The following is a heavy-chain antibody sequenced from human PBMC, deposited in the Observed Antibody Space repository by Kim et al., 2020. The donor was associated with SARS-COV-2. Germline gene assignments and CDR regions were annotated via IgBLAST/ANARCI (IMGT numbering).Heavy chain of an antibody. CDR2: IYYSGST. D-gene: IGHD3-22*01. J-gene: IGHJ6*02. CDR3: ARHPLHYDSSGYYYYYYGMDV. Sequence: SETLSLTCTVSGGSISSSSYYWGWIRQPPGKGLEWIGSIYYSGSTYYNPSLKSRVTISVDTSKNQFSLKLSSVTAADTAVYYCARHPLHYDSSGYYYYYYGMDVWGQGTTVTVSS. CDR1: GGSISSSSYY. V-gene: IGHV4-39*01.